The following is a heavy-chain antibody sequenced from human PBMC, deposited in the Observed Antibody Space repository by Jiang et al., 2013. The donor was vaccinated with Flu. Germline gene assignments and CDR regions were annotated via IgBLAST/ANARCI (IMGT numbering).Heavy chain of an antibody. D-gene: IGHD5-18*01. CDR2: IYWNDDK. Sequence: KPTQTLTLTCTFSGFSLSTSGVGVGWIRQPPGKALEWPALIYWNDDKRYSPSLKSRLTITKDTSKNQVVLTMTNMDPVDTATYYCAHQYSYGLGYYFDYWGQGTLVTVSS. CDR1: GFSLSTSGVG. V-gene: IGHV2-5*01. CDR3: AHQYSYGLGYYFDY. J-gene: IGHJ4*02.